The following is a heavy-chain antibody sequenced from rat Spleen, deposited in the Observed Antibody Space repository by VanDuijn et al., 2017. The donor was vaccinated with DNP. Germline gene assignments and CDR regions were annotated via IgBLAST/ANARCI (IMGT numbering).Heavy chain of an antibody. Sequence: DVQLQESGPGLVKPSQSLSLTCSVTGFSITNNFKWSWIRKFPGNKLEWMGYVTNAGRTHYNPSLKSRISITTDTSKNQFFLQVNSVDTEDTATYYCAIQLGVFDYWDQGVMVTVSS. CDR2: VTNAGRT. D-gene: IGHD5-1*01. V-gene: IGHV3-3*01. J-gene: IGHJ2*01. CDR1: GFSITNNFK. CDR3: AIQLGVFDY.